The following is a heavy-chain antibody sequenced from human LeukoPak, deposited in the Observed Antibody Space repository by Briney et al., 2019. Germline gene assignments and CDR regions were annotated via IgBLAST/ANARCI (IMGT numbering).Heavy chain of an antibody. V-gene: IGHV4-59*01. CDR3: AREIWQQHLLAGFDP. Sequence: PSETLSPTCTVSGVSISSYYWSWIRQPPGKGLEWVWYIYYSGSTNYNPSLKSRVTISVDTSKNQFSLKLSSVTAADTAVYYCAREIWQQHLLAGFDPWGQGTLVTVSS. J-gene: IGHJ5*02. CDR1: GVSISSYY. CDR2: IYYSGST. D-gene: IGHD6-13*01.